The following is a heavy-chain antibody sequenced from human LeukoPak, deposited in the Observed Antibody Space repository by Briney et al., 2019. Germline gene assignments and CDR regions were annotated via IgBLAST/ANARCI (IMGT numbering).Heavy chain of an antibody. Sequence: SVKVSCKASGGTFSSYAISWVRQAPGQGLEWMGRIIPILGIANYAQKFQGRVTITADKSTSTAYMELSSLRSEDTAVYYCAREAPGSSSSPGDYWGQGTLVTVSS. CDR2: IIPILGIA. D-gene: IGHD6-6*01. J-gene: IGHJ4*02. CDR1: GGTFSSYA. CDR3: AREAPGSSSSPGDY. V-gene: IGHV1-69*04.